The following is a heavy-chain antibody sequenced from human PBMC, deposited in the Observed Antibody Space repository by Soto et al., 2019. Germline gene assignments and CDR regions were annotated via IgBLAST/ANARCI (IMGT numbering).Heavy chain of an antibody. Sequence: PEGSVRLSCAASGFTFSSYAMTWVRQPPGKGLEWVSGVSGTGGSAYYADSVKGRFTISRDKSTNTLYLHMNSLRAEDTAVYYCARGSAYSDYDFEYWGQGTLVTVSS. CDR1: GFTFSSYA. V-gene: IGHV3-23*01. CDR2: VSGTGGSA. D-gene: IGHD4-17*01. CDR3: ARGSAYSDYDFEY. J-gene: IGHJ4*02.